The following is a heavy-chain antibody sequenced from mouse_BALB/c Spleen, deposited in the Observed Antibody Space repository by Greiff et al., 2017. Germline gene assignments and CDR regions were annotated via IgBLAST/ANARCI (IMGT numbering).Heavy chain of an antibody. Sequence: EVNVVESGGGLVKPGGSLKLSCAASGFTFSSYAMSWVRQTPEKRLEWVASISSGGSTYYPDSVKGRFTISRDNARNILYLQMSSLRSEDTAMYYCARLFPSIYYDYDGYAMDYWGQGTSVTVSS. V-gene: IGHV5-6-5*01. CDR3: ARLFPSIYYDYDGYAMDY. CDR1: GFTFSSYA. D-gene: IGHD2-4*01. J-gene: IGHJ4*01. CDR2: ISSGGST.